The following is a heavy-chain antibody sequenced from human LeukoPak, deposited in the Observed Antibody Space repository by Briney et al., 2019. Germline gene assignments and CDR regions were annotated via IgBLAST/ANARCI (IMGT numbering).Heavy chain of an antibody. Sequence: SETLSLTCTVSGGSISSYYWSWIRQPAGKGLEWIGRIYTSGSTNYNPSLKSRVTMSVDTSKNQFSLKLSSVTAADTAVYYCARGYWIAAAGPDFRPFDYWGQGTLDTVSS. CDR2: IYTSGST. V-gene: IGHV4-4*07. D-gene: IGHD6-13*01. J-gene: IGHJ4*02. CDR1: GGSISSYY. CDR3: ARGYWIAAAGPDFRPFDY.